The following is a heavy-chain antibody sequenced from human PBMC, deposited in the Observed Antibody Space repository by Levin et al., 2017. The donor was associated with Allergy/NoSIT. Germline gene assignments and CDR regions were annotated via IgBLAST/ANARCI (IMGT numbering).Heavy chain of an antibody. V-gene: IGHV4-59*01. J-gene: IGHJ5*02. CDR1: GGSISSYY. Sequence: SETLSLTCTVSGGSISSYYWSWIRQPPGKGLEWIGYIYYSGSTNYNPSLKSRVTISVDTSKNQFSLKLSSVTAADTAVYYCARAEVKQWPLAGYENWFDPWGQGTLVTVSS. CDR3: ARAEVKQWPLAGYENWFDP. D-gene: IGHD6-19*01. CDR2: IYYSGST.